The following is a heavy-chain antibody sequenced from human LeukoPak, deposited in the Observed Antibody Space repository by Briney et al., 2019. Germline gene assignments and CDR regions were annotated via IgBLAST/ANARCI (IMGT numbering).Heavy chain of an antibody. CDR3: ARPTYCGSNCYFNFDY. CDR1: GYTFATYF. J-gene: IGHJ4*02. Sequence: ASVKVSCKTSGYTFATYFMHWVRQAPGQGLEWMGYIKPNSGVTNYAQRFRGRVTMTWDTSISTAYIELSGLTSDDTAIYYCARPTYCGSNCYFNFDYWGQGTLVTVSS. D-gene: IGHD2-21*02. V-gene: IGHV1-2*02. CDR2: IKPNSGVT.